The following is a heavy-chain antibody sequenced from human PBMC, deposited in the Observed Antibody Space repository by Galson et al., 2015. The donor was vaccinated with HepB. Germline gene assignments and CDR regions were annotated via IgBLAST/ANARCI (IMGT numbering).Heavy chain of an antibody. J-gene: IGHJ4*02. CDR2: INPSGGST. Sequence: SVKVSCKASGYKFTSYYMHWVRQAPGQGLEWMGIINPSGGSTDYAQKFRGRLIMTRDTSTSTVFMELSSLRSEDTAVYHCARGVLLWDGPDYWGQGTLVTVSS. D-gene: IGHD3-10*01. V-gene: IGHV1-46*01. CDR3: ARGVLLWDGPDY. CDR1: GYKFTSYY.